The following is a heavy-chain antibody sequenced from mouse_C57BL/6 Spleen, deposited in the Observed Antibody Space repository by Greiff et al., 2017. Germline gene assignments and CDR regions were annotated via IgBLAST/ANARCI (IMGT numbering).Heavy chain of an antibody. CDR1: GFTFSDYG. CDR2: ISSGSSTI. J-gene: IGHJ4*01. D-gene: IGHD1-1*01. Sequence: EVKVVESGGGLVKPGGSLKLSCAASGFTFSDYGMHWVRQAPEKGLEWVAYISSGSSTIYYADTVKGRFTISRDNAKNTLFLQMTRLRSEYTAIYYCAREITTVVATDAMDYWGQGTSVTVSS. V-gene: IGHV5-17*01. CDR3: AREITTVVATDAMDY.